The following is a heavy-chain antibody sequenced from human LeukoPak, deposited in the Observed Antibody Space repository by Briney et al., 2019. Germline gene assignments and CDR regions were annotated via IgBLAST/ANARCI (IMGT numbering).Heavy chain of an antibody. D-gene: IGHD6-19*01. Sequence: GGALRFSCAASGFTFSSYELTWVRQAPGGGLKWVSSIRPSGDNTYYGDSVKGRFTISRDNSKNTVYLQMNNMRVDDTAVYYCARVAGWHWFDPWGQGTLVTVSS. CDR3: ARVAGWHWFDP. J-gene: IGHJ5*02. CDR1: GFTFSSYE. V-gene: IGHV3-23*01. CDR2: IRPSGDNT.